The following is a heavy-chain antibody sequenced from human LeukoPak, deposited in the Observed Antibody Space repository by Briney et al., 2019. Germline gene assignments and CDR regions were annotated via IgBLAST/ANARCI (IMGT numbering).Heavy chain of an antibody. CDR3: ARDLGESTSPRSGDAFDI. Sequence: SVKVSCKASGGTFSSYAISWVRQAPGQGLEWMGGIIPIFGTANYAQKFQGRVTITADESTSTAYMELSSLRSEDTAVYYCARDLGESTSPRSGDAFDIWGLGTMVTVSS. CDR2: IIPIFGTA. D-gene: IGHD2-2*01. J-gene: IGHJ3*02. V-gene: IGHV1-69*13. CDR1: GGTFSSYA.